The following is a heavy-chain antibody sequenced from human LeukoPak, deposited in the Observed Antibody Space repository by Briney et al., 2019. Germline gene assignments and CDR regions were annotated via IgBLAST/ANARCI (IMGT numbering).Heavy chain of an antibody. CDR3: ARHQSPYYYGSGRLNWFDP. CDR2: IYYSGST. J-gene: IGHJ5*02. D-gene: IGHD3-10*01. CDR1: GGSISSSSYY. V-gene: IGHV4-39*01. Sequence: PSETLSLTCTVSGGSISSSSYYWGWIRQPPGKGLEWIGRIYYSGSTYYNPSLKNRVTIAVDTSKNHFSLKRSSVTAADTAVYYCARHQSPYYYGSGRLNWFDPWGQGTLVTVSS.